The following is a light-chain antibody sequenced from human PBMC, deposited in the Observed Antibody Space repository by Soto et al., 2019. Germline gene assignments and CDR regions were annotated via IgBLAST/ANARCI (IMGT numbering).Light chain of an antibody. Sequence: DIQMTQSPSSVSASIGDRVTITCRASQGIRSYLAWYQQTPGKAPKLLIYPASSLRSGVPSRFSGSGSGTDFTLTIRSLEAEDFEIYYCQQADSFPLTFGGGTKVDIK. V-gene: IGKV1-12*01. CDR1: QGIRSY. CDR2: PAS. CDR3: QQADSFPLT. J-gene: IGKJ4*01.